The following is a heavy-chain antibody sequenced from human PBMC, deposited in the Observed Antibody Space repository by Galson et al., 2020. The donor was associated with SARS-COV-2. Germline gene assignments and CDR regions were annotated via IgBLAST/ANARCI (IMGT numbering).Heavy chain of an antibody. CDR1: GGSISSSNW. V-gene: IGHV4-4*02. CDR2: IYHSGST. J-gene: IGHJ6*02. CDR3: ARVSEFGVVIIAPYGMDV. Sequence: GTLSLTCAVSGGSISSSNWWSWVRQPPGKGLEWIGEIYHSGSTNYNPSLKSRVTISVDKSKNQFSLKLSSVTAADTAVYYCARVSEFGVVIIAPYGMDVWGQGTTVTVSS. D-gene: IGHD3-3*01.